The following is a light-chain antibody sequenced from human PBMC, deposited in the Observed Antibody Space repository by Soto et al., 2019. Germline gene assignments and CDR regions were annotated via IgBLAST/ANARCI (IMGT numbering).Light chain of an antibody. CDR1: QSVSSY. V-gene: IGKV3-11*01. Sequence: IVLTQSPATLSLSPGERATLSCRARQSVSSYLAWYQQKPGQAPRLLISDASNRATGIPARFSGSGSGTDFTLTISSLQPDDFATYYCQQRNNWPSTTFGPGTKVDI. CDR2: DAS. J-gene: IGKJ3*01. CDR3: QQRNNWPSTT.